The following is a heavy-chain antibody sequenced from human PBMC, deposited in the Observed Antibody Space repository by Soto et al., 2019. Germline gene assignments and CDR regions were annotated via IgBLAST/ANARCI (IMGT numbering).Heavy chain of an antibody. CDR3: ASSSPFHY. V-gene: IGHV4-39*01. Sequence: SETLSLTCSVSSASLSSSTYYWSWIRQPPGRGPEWIGSIYYSGNTYYKPSLKSRVSISIDTSRNQFSLKLTSVAAADTGVYYCASSSPFHYWGPGILVT. D-gene: IGHD6-6*01. CDR2: IYYSGNT. CDR1: SASLSSSTYY. J-gene: IGHJ4*02.